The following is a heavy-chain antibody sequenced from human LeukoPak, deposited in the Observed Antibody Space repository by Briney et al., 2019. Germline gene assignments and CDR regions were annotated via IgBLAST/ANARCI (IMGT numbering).Heavy chain of an antibody. CDR2: INPTSGGT. Sequence: ASVKVSCKASGYSLTDYHMHWVRQAPGQGLEWLGWINPTSGGTNYAQKFQGRITMTRDTSITTAYMELSSLTSDDTAVYYCARLDITIIPYWGQGTLVTVSS. CDR3: ARLDITIIPY. CDR1: GYSLTDYH. D-gene: IGHD3-22*01. V-gene: IGHV1-2*02. J-gene: IGHJ4*02.